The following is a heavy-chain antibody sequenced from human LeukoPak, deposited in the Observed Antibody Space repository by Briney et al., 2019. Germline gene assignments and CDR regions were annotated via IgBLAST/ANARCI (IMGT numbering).Heavy chain of an antibody. CDR3: AKGYYVWGSWVYYFDY. V-gene: IGHV3-23*01. Sequence: GGSLRLSCAASGFTFSSYAMSWVRQAPGKGLEWVSAISGSGGSTYYADSVKGRFTTSRDNSKNTLYLQMNSLRAEDTAVYYCAKGYYVWGSWVYYFDYWGQGTLVTVSS. J-gene: IGHJ4*02. D-gene: IGHD3-16*01. CDR2: ISGSGGST. CDR1: GFTFSSYA.